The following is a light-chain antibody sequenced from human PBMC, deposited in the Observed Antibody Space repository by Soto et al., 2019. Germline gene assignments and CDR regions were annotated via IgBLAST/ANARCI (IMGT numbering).Light chain of an antibody. CDR3: QQYNNWPWT. J-gene: IGKJ1*01. V-gene: IGKV3-15*01. CDR2: GAS. Sequence: EIVLTQSPGTLSLSPGERATLSCRASQSVNSAYLAWYQQKPGQAPRLLIYGASTRATGIPARFSGSGSATEFTLTISSLQSEDFAVYYCQQYNNWPWTFGQGTKV. CDR1: QSVNSAY.